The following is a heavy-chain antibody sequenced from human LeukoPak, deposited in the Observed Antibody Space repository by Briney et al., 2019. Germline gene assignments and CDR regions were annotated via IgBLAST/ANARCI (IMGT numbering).Heavy chain of an antibody. V-gene: IGHV5-51*01. CDR3: ARQGFSSGWFFDY. CDR1: GYNFTTYW. J-gene: IGHJ4*02. CDR2: IYPGDSDT. Sequence: GESLKISCKGSGYNFTTYWIGWVRQMPGKGLEWMGIIYPGDSDTRYSPSFQGQVTISADKSISTAYLQWSSLKASDTAMYYCARQGFSSGWFFDYWGQGTLVTVSS. D-gene: IGHD6-19*01.